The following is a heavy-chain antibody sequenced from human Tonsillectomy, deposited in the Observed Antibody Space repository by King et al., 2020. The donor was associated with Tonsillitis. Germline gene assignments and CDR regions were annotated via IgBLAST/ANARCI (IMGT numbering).Heavy chain of an antibody. CDR1: GFTFSSST. Sequence: VQLVESGGSLVQPGGSLRLSCAASGFTFSSSTMNWVRQAPGKGLEWVSYISSSSSTIYYADSVKGRFTVSRDNAKNSVYLQMNSMRAEDTAVYYCARLWVTSFGSSLDYWGQGTLVTVSS. CDR3: ARLWVTSFGSSLDY. V-gene: IGHV3-48*04. CDR2: ISSSSSTI. J-gene: IGHJ4*02. D-gene: IGHD6-6*01.